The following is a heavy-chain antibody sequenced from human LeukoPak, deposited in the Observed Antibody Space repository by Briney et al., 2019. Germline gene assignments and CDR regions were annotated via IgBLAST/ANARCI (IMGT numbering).Heavy chain of an antibody. CDR2: IYSSGDT. Sequence: GGSLRLSCTASAFTVSNNYMTWLRQAPGRGLEWVSTIYSSGDTYSADSVKGRFSVSRDSFNNMLFLQMNNLTVEDTAVYYCARGYGGNYFDYWGQGTLVTVSP. CDR3: ARGYGGNYFDY. V-gene: IGHV3-53*01. CDR1: AFTVSNNY. D-gene: IGHD4-23*01. J-gene: IGHJ4*02.